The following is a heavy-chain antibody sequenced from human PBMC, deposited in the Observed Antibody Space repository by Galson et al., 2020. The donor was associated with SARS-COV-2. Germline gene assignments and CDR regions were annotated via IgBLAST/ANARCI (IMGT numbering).Heavy chain of an antibody. CDR3: ARDGRFTYFYYMDV. Sequence: GGSLRLSCAASGFTFSNYEMNWVRQAPGKGLEWVSYINSGGSTVHYADSVRGRFTISRDNAENTLYLQMNSLRPEDTATYYCARDGRFTYFYYMDVWGEGTTVTVSS. CDR2: INSGGSTV. J-gene: IGHJ6*03. D-gene: IGHD3-10*01. V-gene: IGHV3-48*03. CDR1: GFTFSNYE.